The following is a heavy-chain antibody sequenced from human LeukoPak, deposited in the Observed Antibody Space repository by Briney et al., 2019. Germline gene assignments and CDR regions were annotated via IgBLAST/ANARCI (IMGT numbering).Heavy chain of an antibody. D-gene: IGHD3-22*01. CDR3: ASPGLDSSGYYLLWY. J-gene: IGHJ4*02. V-gene: IGHV5-51*01. Sequence: GEPLKISCKGSGYSFTSYWIGWVRQMPGKGLEWMGIIYPGDSDTRYSPSFQGQVTISADKSISTAYLQWSSLKASDTAMYYCASPGLDSSGYYLLWYWGQGTLVTVSS. CDR2: IYPGDSDT. CDR1: GYSFTSYW.